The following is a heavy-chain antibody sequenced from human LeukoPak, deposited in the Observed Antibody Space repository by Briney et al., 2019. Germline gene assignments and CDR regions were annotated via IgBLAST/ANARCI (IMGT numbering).Heavy chain of an antibody. V-gene: IGHV5-51*01. CDR2: IYPGDSDT. Sequence: RGESLKISCKASGYSFTHYWIGWVRQMPGKGLEWMGTIYPGDSDTKYSPSFQGQVTISADKSISTAYLQWSSLKASDTAMYYCARRITIFGDGNWFDFWGQGTLVTVSS. J-gene: IGHJ5*01. CDR1: GYSFTHYW. CDR3: ARRITIFGDGNWFDF. D-gene: IGHD3-3*01.